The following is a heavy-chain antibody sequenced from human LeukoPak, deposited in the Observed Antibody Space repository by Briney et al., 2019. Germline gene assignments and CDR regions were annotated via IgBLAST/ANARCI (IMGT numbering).Heavy chain of an antibody. CDR1: GYTFTGYY. D-gene: IGHD3-22*01. CDR2: INPNSGGT. CDR3: ARIMYYYDSSGQTSLDY. V-gene: IGHV1-2*02. Sequence: GASVKVSCKASGYTFTGYYMHWVRQAPGQGLEWMGWINPNSGGTDYAQKFQGRVTMTRDTSISTAYMELSRLRSDDTAVYYCARIMYYYDSSGQTSLDYWGQGTLVTVSS. J-gene: IGHJ4*02.